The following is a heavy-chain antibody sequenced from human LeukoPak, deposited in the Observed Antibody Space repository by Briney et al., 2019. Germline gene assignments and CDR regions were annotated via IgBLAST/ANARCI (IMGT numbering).Heavy chain of an antibody. D-gene: IGHD3-22*01. CDR1: GFTFDDYA. Sequence: GGSLRLSCAPSGFTFDDYAMHWVRQAPGKGLEWVSGISGNSGSIGYADSVKGRFTISRDNAKNPLYLQMNSLKAEDTALYYCAKGSYYDSSGYLVYWGQGTLVTVSS. CDR2: ISGNSGSI. CDR3: AKGSYYDSSGYLVY. V-gene: IGHV3-9*01. J-gene: IGHJ4*02.